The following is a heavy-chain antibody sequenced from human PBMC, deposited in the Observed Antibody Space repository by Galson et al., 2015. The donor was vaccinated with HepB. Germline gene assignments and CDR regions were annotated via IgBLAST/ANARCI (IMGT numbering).Heavy chain of an antibody. V-gene: IGHV1-46*01. CDR3: ATALAVAGLIDY. D-gene: IGHD6-19*01. J-gene: IGHJ4*02. CDR1: GYTFTSYY. Sequence: SVKVSCKASGYTFTSYYMHWVRQAPGQGLEWMGIINPNGGSTSYAQKFQGRVTMTRDTSTSTVYMELSSLRSEDTAVYYCATALAVAGLIDYWGQGTLVTVSS. CDR2: INPNGGST.